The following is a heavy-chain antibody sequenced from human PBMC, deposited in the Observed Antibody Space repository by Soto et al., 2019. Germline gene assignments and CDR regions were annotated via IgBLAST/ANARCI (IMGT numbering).Heavy chain of an antibody. V-gene: IGHV1-18*01. CDR3: AREGQAPYYYYGMDV. CDR2: ISGYNGNT. Sequence: QVQVVQSGDEVKKPGASVKVSCKASGYTFPNYGFSWVRQAPGQGLEWMGWISGYNGNTKYAEKFQGRVTMTTDTSTSTAHMELRSLRSDDTAVYYCAREGQAPYYYYGMDVWGQGTAVTVSS. CDR1: GYTFPNYG. J-gene: IGHJ6*02.